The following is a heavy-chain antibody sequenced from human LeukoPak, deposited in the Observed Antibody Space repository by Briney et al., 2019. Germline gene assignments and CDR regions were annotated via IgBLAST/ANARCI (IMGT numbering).Heavy chain of an antibody. J-gene: IGHJ5*02. CDR2: IKPNSGAT. D-gene: IGHD3-10*01. CDR3: ARDTGVYYVAGSYFLP. V-gene: IGHV1-2*02. Sequence: ASVKVSCKASPFTFTYVYIHWVRQAPGQGLEWMGWIKPNSGATNYEQKFKSRVTMTGDTSITTAYMKLDTLTSDDTAVYYCARDTGVYYVAGSYFLPWGQGTLVTVSS. CDR1: PFTFTYVY.